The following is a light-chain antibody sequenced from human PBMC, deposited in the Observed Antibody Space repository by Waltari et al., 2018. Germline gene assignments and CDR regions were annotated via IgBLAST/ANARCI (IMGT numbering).Light chain of an antibody. CDR1: SSDVGGYNS. CDR2: EVT. V-gene: IGLV2-8*01. J-gene: IGLJ2*01. CDR3: SSYAGSFVV. Sequence: QSALTQPPSASGSPGQSVTISCTGTSSDVGGYNSVSWYQPHPGKAPKLMIYEVTKRPSGVPDRFSGSKSGNTASLTVSGLQAEDEADYYCSSYAGSFVVFGGGTKLTVL.